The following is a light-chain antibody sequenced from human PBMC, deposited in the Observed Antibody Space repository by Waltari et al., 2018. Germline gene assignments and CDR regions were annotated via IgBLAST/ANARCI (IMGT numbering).Light chain of an antibody. V-gene: IGKV3-15*01. CDR3: QQYNNWPPGT. Sequence: TVVTQSPATLSVSPGERASLSCRTSQTIGLSLAWYQQKPGPAPRLLIYHASTRATGIPARFGGSGSESEFTLTISSLQSEDVAVYYCQQYNNWPPGTFGQGTRVEI. J-gene: IGKJ1*01. CDR2: HAS. CDR1: QTIGLS.